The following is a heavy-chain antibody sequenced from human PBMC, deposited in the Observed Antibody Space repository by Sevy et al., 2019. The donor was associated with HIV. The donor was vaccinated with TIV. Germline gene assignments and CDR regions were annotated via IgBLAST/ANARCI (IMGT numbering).Heavy chain of an antibody. Sequence: GGYLRLSCAASGFAIYEYSMSWIRQAPGKGLEWVATLSFGCGKINYADSVKGRFTIFRDNSKNSFYLQMHKLRVEDTALYYGECDACSSPHDNWGQGTRVTVSS. CDR1: GFAIYEYS. J-gene: IGHJ4*02. V-gene: IGHV3-23*01. CDR2: LSFGCGKI. D-gene: IGHD3-22*01. CDR3: ECDACSSPHDN.